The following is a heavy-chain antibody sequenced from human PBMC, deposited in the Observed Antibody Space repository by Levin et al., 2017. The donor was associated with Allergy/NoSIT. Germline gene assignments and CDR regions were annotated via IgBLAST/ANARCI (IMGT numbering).Heavy chain of an antibody. J-gene: IGHJ5*02. D-gene: IGHD3-9*01. V-gene: IGHV4-61*01. CDR2: IQDIGST. Sequence: SETLSLTCTVSGASVSSGTYYWSWIRQPPGKGLEWIGYIQDIGSTKYNPSLKSRITISIDTSKNQFSLKLSSVTAADTAVYYCAREEDYDMLTGYYLGWFDPWGQGTLVTVSS. CDR1: GASVSSGTYY. CDR3: AREEDYDMLTGYYLGWFDP.